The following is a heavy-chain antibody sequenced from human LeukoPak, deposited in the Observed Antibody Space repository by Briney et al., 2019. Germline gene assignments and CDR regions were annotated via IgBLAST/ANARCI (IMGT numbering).Heavy chain of an antibody. D-gene: IGHD2-15*01. V-gene: IGHV4-59*12. J-gene: IGHJ6*03. Sequence: SETLSLTCTVSGGSIGTYYWSWIRQSPGKGLEWIGYIYVTGTRYNPYLQSRVTISVDRSRNQFSLKLSSVTAADTAVYYCARGAGGPRDNYYYYYMDVWGKGTTVTVSS. CDR1: GGSIGTYY. CDR3: ARGAGGPRDNYYYYYMDV. CDR2: IYVTGT.